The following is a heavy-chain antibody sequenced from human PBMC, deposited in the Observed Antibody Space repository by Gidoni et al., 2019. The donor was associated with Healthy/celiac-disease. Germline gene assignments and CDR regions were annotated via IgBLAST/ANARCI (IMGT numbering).Heavy chain of an antibody. J-gene: IGHJ4*02. V-gene: IGHV3-7*04. Sequence: EVQLVESGVGLVQPGGSLRLSCATSGFTFTNSWMDWVRQTPGKGLEWVANINQDGSESYYVDSVRGRFTISRDNAKNSLYLQMNSLRAEDTAVYFCTGSLDYWGQGTLVTVSS. CDR2: INQDGSES. CDR1: GFTFTNSW. CDR3: TGSLDY.